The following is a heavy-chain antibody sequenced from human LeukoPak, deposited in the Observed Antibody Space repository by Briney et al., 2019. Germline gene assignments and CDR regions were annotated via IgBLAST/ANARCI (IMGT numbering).Heavy chain of an antibody. Sequence: GAAVKVSCKSSGYTFNGYYMHWVRQAPGQGLEWMGWINPNSGGTNYAQKFQGRVTMTRDTSISTAYMELSRLRSDDTAVYYCARAVTTVTDYYYYYYMDVWGKGTTVTVSS. D-gene: IGHD4-17*01. CDR3: ARAVTTVTDYYYYYYMDV. J-gene: IGHJ6*03. V-gene: IGHV1-2*02. CDR1: GYTFNGYY. CDR2: INPNSGGT.